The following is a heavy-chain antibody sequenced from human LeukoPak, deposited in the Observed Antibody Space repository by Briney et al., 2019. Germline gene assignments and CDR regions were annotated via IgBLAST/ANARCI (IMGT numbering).Heavy chain of an antibody. D-gene: IGHD6-13*01. J-gene: IGHJ4*02. CDR2: ISSGAATI. CDR1: GFTFSTYE. V-gene: IGHV3-48*03. Sequence: GGSLRLSCSASGFTFSTYEMNWVRQAPGKGLEWVSSISSGAATIYYADSVKGRFTISRDNAKNSLFLQMNSLRAEDTAVYYCARVGVLSSSWLLYWGQGTLVTVSS. CDR3: ARVGVLSSSWLLY.